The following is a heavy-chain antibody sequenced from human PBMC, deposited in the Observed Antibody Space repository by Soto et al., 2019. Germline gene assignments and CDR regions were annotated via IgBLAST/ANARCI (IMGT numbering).Heavy chain of an antibody. CDR3: AKGGGYGHGH. CDR2: IGPRRGAH. D-gene: IGHD5-12*01. V-gene: IGHV1-2*02. J-gene: IGHJ4*02. Sequence: QLVQSGAEVTKPGASVKVSCKTSGYNFSAHYIHWVRQPPGQGLEWMGWIGPRRGAHHSADKFKNRSTLTTDTANTPAFMHLSGVRVNESAVYYCAKGGGYGHGHWGQGTPIIVSS. CDR1: GYNFSAHY.